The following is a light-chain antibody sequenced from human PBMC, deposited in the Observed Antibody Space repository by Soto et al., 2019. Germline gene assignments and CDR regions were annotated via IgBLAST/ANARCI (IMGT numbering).Light chain of an antibody. V-gene: IGKV3-20*01. CDR3: QRLT. Sequence: EVVLTQSPGTLSLSPGERATLSCRASQSISSGFLAWYQQKPGQAPRLLIYGASSRATGITDRFSGSGSGTDLTLTISRLEPEDSAVYYCQRLTFGGGTKVEIK. CDR1: QSISSGF. J-gene: IGKJ4*02. CDR2: GAS.